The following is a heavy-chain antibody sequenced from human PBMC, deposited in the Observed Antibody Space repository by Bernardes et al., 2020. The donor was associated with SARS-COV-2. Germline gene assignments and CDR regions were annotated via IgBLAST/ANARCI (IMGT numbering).Heavy chain of an antibody. D-gene: IGHD6-13*01. V-gene: IGHV4-34*01. CDR1: GGSFSGYY. Sequence: SETLSLTCAFYGGSFSGYYWSWIRQPPGKGLEWIGEINHSGSTNYNPSLKSRVTISVDTSKNQFSLKLSSVTAADTAVYYCARGRYSSSWYGDRNWFDPWGQGTLVTVSS. J-gene: IGHJ5*02. CDR2: INHSGST. CDR3: ARGRYSSSWYGDRNWFDP.